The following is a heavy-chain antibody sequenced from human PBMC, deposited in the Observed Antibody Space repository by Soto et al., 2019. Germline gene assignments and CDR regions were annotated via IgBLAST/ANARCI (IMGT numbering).Heavy chain of an antibody. CDR1: GFSLSTSGVG. D-gene: IGHD2-15*01. Sequence: QITLKESGPTLVKPTQTLTLTCTFSGFSLSTSGVGVGWIRQPPGKALEWLALIYWDDDKRYSPSLKSRLTITKDTSKNQVVLTMTYMDPVDTATYYCARGYCSGGSCLDAFDIWGQGTMVTVSS. V-gene: IGHV2-5*02. CDR3: ARGYCSGGSCLDAFDI. CDR2: IYWDDDK. J-gene: IGHJ3*02.